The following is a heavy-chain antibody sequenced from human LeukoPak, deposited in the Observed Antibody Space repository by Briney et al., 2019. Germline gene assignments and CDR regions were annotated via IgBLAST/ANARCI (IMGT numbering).Heavy chain of an antibody. CDR1: GESFSGYY. D-gene: IGHD5-18*01. CDR3: ARGRSGYSYGLDY. Sequence: PSETLSLTCAVYGESFSGYYWSWIRQPPGKGLEWIGEINHSGSTNYNPSLKSRVTISVDTSKNQFSLKLSSVTAADTAVYYCARGRSGYSYGLDYWGQGTLVTVSS. V-gene: IGHV4-34*01. J-gene: IGHJ4*02. CDR2: INHSGST.